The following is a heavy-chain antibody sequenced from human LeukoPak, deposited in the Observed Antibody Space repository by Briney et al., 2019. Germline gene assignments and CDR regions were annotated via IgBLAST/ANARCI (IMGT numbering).Heavy chain of an antibody. CDR1: GFTFSSYE. J-gene: IGHJ3*02. V-gene: IGHV3-48*03. CDR3: ARLMATTDHHAFDI. Sequence: GGSLRLSCADPGFTFSSYEMNWVRQAPGKGLGWVSYISSSGSTIYYADSVKGRFTISRDNAKNSLYLQINSLRAEDTAVYYCARLMATTDHHAFDIWRQGTMVTVSS. CDR2: ISSSGSTI. D-gene: IGHD5-24*01.